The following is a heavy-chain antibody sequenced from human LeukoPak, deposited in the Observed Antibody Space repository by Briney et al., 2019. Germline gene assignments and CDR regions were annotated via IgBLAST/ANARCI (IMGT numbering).Heavy chain of an antibody. CDR1: GFSLGTSGMG. Sequence: SGPTLMHPTPTLTLTFTFSGFSLGTSGMGVSWIRQPPGNAMEWLALIDWDDDKYYSTSLKTRLTISKDTSKNQVVLTMTNMDPVDTATYYCARIPPCGGDSHDAFDIWGQGTMVTVSS. CDR2: IDWDDDK. D-gene: IGHD2-21*02. CDR3: ARIPPCGGDSHDAFDI. V-gene: IGHV2-70*01. J-gene: IGHJ3*02.